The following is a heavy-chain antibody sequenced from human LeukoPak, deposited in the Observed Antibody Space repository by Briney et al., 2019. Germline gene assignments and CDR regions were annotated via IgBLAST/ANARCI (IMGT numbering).Heavy chain of an antibody. D-gene: IGHD6-6*01. Sequence: GGSLRLSCAASGFIFNNYIMNGVRQAPGKGLEWVSYIIGSGSFVYYADSVKGRFTISRDNAKNSLFLQMNSLRAEDTAVYYCARDSSGPWFDPWGQGTLVTVSS. CDR3: ARDSSGPWFDP. CDR1: GFIFNNYI. CDR2: IIGSGSFV. J-gene: IGHJ5*02. V-gene: IGHV3-21*01.